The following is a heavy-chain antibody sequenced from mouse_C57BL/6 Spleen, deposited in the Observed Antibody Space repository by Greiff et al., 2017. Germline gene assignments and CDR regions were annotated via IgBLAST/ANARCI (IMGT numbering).Heavy chain of an antibody. CDR2: ISDGGSYT. V-gene: IGHV5-4*03. J-gene: IGHJ2*01. D-gene: IGHD2-1*01. CDR1: GFTFSSYA. CDR3: ARRGGNFDYFDY. Sequence: EVKLVESGGGLVKPGGSLKLSCAASGFTFSSYAMSWVRQTPEKRLEWVATISDGGSYTYYPDNVKGRVTISRDNAKNNLYLQMSHLKSEDTAMYYCARRGGNFDYFDYWGQGTTLTVSS.